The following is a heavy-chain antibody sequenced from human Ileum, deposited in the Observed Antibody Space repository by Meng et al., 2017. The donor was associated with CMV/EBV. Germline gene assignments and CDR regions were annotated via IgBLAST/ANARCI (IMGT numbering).Heavy chain of an antibody. D-gene: IGHD1-1*01. V-gene: IGHV1-69*02. J-gene: IGHJ4*02. CDR1: GDTFNTYT. CDR3: ATSTATTSNWRRVWNL. Sequence: SVKVSCKALGDTFNTYTFNWVRQAPGQGLEWMGRVIPVLNMADSAQNFQGRVTIIADRSTSTVYLELTSLRSDDTAVYYCATSTATTSNWRRVWNLWGQGTEVTGYS. CDR2: VIPVLNMA.